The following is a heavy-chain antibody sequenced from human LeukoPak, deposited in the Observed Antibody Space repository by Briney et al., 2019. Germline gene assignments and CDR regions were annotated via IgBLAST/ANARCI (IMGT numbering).Heavy chain of an antibody. CDR2: IKSKTDGGTT. CDR3: TTDRSLEWLSGPNRYDY. D-gene: IGHD3-3*01. CDR1: GFTFSNAW. J-gene: IGHJ4*02. V-gene: IGHV3-15*01. Sequence: SGGSLRLSCAASGFTFSNAWMSWVRQAPGKGLEWVGRIKSKTDGGTTDYAAPVKGRFTISSDDSKNTLYLQMNSLKTEDTAVYYCTTDRSLEWLSGPNRYDYWGQGTLVTVSS.